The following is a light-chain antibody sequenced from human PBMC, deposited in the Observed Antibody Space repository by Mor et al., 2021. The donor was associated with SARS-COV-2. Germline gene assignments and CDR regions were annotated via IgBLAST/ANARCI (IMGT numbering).Light chain of an antibody. CDR3: QQHEAYPLT. CDR2: EAS. Sequence: AWYQQKPGNAPKLLISEASTLADGVPARFSSSGYGTEFTLTITGLQADDFATYFCQQHEAYPLTFGG. V-gene: IGKV1-5*03. J-gene: IGKJ4*01.